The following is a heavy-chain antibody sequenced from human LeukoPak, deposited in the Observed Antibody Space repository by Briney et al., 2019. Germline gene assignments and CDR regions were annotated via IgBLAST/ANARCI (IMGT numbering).Heavy chain of an antibody. CDR1: GFTFSSYW. Sequence: GGSLRLSCAASGFTFSSYWMTWVRQAPGKGPEWVSNINGDGSIENYVHSVRGRFSIFRDNAKDALYLQMNRLRVDDTAIYYCARDPIVGDTGGGDYWGQGTLVTVSS. V-gene: IGHV3-7*01. CDR2: INGDGSIE. D-gene: IGHD1-26*01. J-gene: IGHJ4*02. CDR3: ARDPIVGDTGGGDY.